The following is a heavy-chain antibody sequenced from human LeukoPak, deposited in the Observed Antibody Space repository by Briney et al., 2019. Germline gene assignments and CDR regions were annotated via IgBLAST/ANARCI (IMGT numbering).Heavy chain of an antibody. CDR2: ISSSSSYI. Sequence: EAGGSLRLSCAASGFTFSSYSMNWVRQAPGKGLEWVSSISSSSSYIYYADSVKGRFTISRDNAKNSLYLQMNSLRAEDTAMYCCARDCFPYYYGSGSFLGFDPWGQGTLVTVSS. CDR1: GFTFSSYS. CDR3: ARDCFPYYYGSGSFLGFDP. J-gene: IGHJ5*02. V-gene: IGHV3-21*01. D-gene: IGHD3-10*01.